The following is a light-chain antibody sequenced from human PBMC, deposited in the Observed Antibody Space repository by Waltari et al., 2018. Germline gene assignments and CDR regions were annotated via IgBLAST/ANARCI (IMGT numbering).Light chain of an antibody. CDR2: EVT. CDR1: SSDVGGYNF. V-gene: IGLV2-8*01. Sequence: QSALTQPPSASGSPGQSVTISCTGTSSDVGGYNFVSWYQQPPGKAPKLVIYEVTKRPPGVPYRFSGSKAVNTASLTVSGLQAEDEADYYCSSYAGSNIVVFGGGTKLTVL. CDR3: SSYAGSNIVV. J-gene: IGLJ2*01.